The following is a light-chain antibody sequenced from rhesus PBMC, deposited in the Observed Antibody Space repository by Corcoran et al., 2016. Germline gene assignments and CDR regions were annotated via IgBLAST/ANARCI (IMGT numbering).Light chain of an antibody. CDR1: QSLLYSSNNMNY. Sequence: DIVMTQSPDSLAVSLGERVTINGKSSQSLLYSSNNMNYLVWYQQKPGQAPKVLISWAATRESGVPDRVGGRGSGTDFTLCISGLQAEDVAVYFCQQYRFSPYNFGQGAKVEIK. J-gene: IGKJ2*01. CDR2: WAA. V-gene: IGKV4-1*01. CDR3: QQYRFSPYN.